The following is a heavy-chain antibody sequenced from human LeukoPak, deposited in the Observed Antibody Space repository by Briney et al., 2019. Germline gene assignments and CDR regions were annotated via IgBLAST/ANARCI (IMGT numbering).Heavy chain of an antibody. V-gene: IGHV1-2*02. CDR2: INPNSGGT. Sequence: ASVKVSCKASGYTFTGYYMHWVRQAPGQGLEWMGRINPNSGGTNYAQKSQGRVTMTRDTSINTAYMELSRLRSDDTAVYFCARAGVWDYSDTSGYHNGAFDIWGQGTMVTVSS. J-gene: IGHJ3*02. CDR1: GYTFTGYY. CDR3: ARAGVWDYSDTSGYHNGAFDI. D-gene: IGHD3-22*01.